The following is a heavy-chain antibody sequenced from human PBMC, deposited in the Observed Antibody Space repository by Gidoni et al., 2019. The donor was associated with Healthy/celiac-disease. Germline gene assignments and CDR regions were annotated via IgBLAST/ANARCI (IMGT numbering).Heavy chain of an antibody. Sequence: EVQLVESGGGLVKPGGSLRLSCAASGFTFSSYSMIWVRQAPGKGLEWVSSISSSSSYIYYADSVKGRFTISRDNAKNSLYLQMNSLRAEDTAVYYCARVPAAAGTFPNYYYYYMDVWGKGTTVTVSS. CDR3: ARVPAAAGTFPNYYYYYMDV. J-gene: IGHJ6*03. CDR1: GFTFSSYS. CDR2: ISSSSSYI. V-gene: IGHV3-21*01. D-gene: IGHD6-13*01.